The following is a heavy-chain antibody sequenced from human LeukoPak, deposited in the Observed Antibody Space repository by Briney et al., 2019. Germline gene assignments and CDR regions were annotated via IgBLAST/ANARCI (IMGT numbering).Heavy chain of an antibody. CDR2: ISSSSSYI. Sequence: PGGSLRLSCAASGFTFSSYAMNWVRQAPGKGLEWVSSISSSSSYIYYADSVKGRFTISRDNAKNTLYLQMNSLRVADTAVYYCAHGYTSAWLFYHWFGPWGQGTLVTVST. D-gene: IGHD6-13*01. CDR3: AHGYTSAWLFYHWFGP. J-gene: IGHJ5*02. CDR1: GFTFSSYA. V-gene: IGHV3-21*04.